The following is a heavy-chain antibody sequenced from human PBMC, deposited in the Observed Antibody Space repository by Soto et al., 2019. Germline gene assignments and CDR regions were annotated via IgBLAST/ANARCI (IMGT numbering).Heavy chain of an antibody. Sequence: SETLSLTCAVYGGSFSGYYWSWIRQPPGKGLEWIGEINHSGSTNYNPSLKSRVTISVDTSKNQFSLKLSSVTAADTAVYYCARGKRYCSSTSCSYNWFDPWGQGTLVTVSS. CDR3: ARGKRYCSSTSCSYNWFDP. D-gene: IGHD2-2*01. J-gene: IGHJ5*02. V-gene: IGHV4-34*01. CDR1: GGSFSGYY. CDR2: INHSGST.